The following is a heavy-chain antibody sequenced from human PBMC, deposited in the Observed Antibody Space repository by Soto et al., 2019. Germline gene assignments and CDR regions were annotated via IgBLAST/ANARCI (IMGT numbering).Heavy chain of an antibody. Sequence: WTWIRQAPGTGLEYIGYLFYTGVTNYNPSHSSRVTISLDTSKNHFSLKLNSMTAADTAVYYCVRVLDSSWYADLWGRGTLVTVSS. J-gene: IGHJ2*01. V-gene: IGHV4-61*03. CDR3: VRVLDSSWYADL. D-gene: IGHD3-22*01. CDR2: LFYTGVT.